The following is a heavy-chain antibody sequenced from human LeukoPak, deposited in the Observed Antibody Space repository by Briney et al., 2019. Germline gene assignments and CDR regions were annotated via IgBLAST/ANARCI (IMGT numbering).Heavy chain of an antibody. D-gene: IGHD3-10*01. V-gene: IGHV3-23*01. CDR2: ITANGAGI. CDR3: ATGPRSGSFQF. CDR1: GITSGSFA. J-gene: IGHJ4*02. Sequence: GGSLRLSCAVSGITSGSFAMRWVRQTPEKGLEWLGFITANGAGIYYGPSEDGRSTISRDNSNNTLYLQINSLRVDDTAIYYCATGPRSGSFQFWGRGTQVIVSS.